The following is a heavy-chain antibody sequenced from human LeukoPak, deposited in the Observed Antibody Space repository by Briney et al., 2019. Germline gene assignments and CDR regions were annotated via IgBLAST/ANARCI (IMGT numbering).Heavy chain of an antibody. CDR3: ARGAPSAGEVWPFDY. CDR1: GYTFTSYG. Sequence: ASVKVSCTASGYTFTSYGISWVRQAPGQGLEWMGWISAYNGNTNYAQKLQGRVTMTTDRSTSTAYMELRSLRSDDTAVYYCARGAPSAGEVWPFDYWGQGTLVTVSS. D-gene: IGHD1-14*01. CDR2: ISAYNGNT. V-gene: IGHV1-18*01. J-gene: IGHJ4*02.